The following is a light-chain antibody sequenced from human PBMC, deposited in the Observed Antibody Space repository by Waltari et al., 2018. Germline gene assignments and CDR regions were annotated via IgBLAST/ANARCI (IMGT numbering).Light chain of an antibody. Sequence: QSALTQPPSASGSPGQSVTISCTGTSSDIGAYNYVSWYQQHPGKAPKRMIYEVSKRPSGGPDRFSASKSGNTASLTVSGLQAEDEADYYCSSYAGSNNYVFGTGTKVTVL. CDR3: SSYAGSNNYV. CDR1: SSDIGAYNY. CDR2: EVS. V-gene: IGLV2-8*01. J-gene: IGLJ1*01.